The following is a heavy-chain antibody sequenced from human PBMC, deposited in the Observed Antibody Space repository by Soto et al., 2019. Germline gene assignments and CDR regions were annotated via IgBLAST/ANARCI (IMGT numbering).Heavy chain of an antibody. J-gene: IGHJ6*02. CDR1: GFTFSSYG. CDR3: ARELGYCSSTSCYKGYYGMDV. CDR2: IWYDGSNK. Sequence: QLQLVESGGGVVQPGRSLRLSCAASGFTFSSYGMHWVRQAPGKGLEWVAVIWYDGSNKYYADSVKGRFIISRDNSKNTLYLQMNSLRPEDTAVYYCARELGYCSSTSCYKGYYGMDVWGPGTTVTVS. D-gene: IGHD2-2*02. V-gene: IGHV3-33*01.